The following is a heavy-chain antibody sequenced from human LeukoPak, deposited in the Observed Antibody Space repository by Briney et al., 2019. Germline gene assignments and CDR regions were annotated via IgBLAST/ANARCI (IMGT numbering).Heavy chain of an antibody. D-gene: IGHD6-19*01. Sequence: LRLSCAASGFTFDDYAMHWVRQAPGKGLEWVSGISWNSGSIGYADSVKGRFTISRDNAKNSLYLQMNSLRAEDTALYYCAKDYGIAVAGGHSYYYYGMDVWGQGTTVTVSS. CDR2: ISWNSGSI. V-gene: IGHV3-9*01. CDR3: AKDYGIAVAGGHSYYYYGMDV. CDR1: GFTFDDYA. J-gene: IGHJ6*02.